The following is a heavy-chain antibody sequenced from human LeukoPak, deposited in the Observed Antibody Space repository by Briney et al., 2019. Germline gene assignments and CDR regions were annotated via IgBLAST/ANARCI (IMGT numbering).Heavy chain of an antibody. CDR2: IYVGGSA. D-gene: IGHD3-9*01. Sequence: GGSLRLSCAASGFTVSNNYMSWVRQTPGRGLEWVSVIYVGGSAYYADSVKGRFTISGDSSKNTLYLQMNSLRAEDTAVYYCARLKIDGTHFDYWGQGTLVTVSS. J-gene: IGHJ4*02. V-gene: IGHV3-53*01. CDR3: ARLKIDGTHFDY. CDR1: GFTVSNNY.